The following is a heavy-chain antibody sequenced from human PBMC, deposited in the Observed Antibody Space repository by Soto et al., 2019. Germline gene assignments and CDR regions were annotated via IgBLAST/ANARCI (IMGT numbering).Heavy chain of an antibody. Sequence: SETLSLTCTVSGGSISGFYWSWIRQPPGKALEWIGYISYSGGTNYNPSLKSRVTISVDTSKNQFSLNLSSVTAADTALYYCAREYGVAAEYFDHWGQGTLVTVSS. J-gene: IGHJ4*02. CDR3: AREYGVAAEYFDH. CDR2: ISYSGGT. V-gene: IGHV4-59*01. CDR1: GGSISGFY. D-gene: IGHD2-15*01.